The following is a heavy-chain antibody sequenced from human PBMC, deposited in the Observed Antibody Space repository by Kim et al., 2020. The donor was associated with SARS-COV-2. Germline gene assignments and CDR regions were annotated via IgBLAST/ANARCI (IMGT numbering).Heavy chain of an antibody. J-gene: IGHJ4*02. V-gene: IGHV4-34*01. CDR2: INHSGST. CDR3: ARVGYRRGYSYGYTPADY. CDR1: GGSFSGYY. Sequence: SETLSLTCAVYGGSFSGYYWSWICQPPGKGLEWIGEINHSGSTNYNPSLKSRVTISVDTSKNQFSLKLSSVTAADTAVYYCARVGYRRGYSYGYTPADYWGQGTMVTVSS. D-gene: IGHD5-18*01.